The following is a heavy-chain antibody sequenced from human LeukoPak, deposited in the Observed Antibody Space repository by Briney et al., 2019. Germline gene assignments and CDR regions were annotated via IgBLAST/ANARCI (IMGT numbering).Heavy chain of an antibody. D-gene: IGHD6-13*01. CDR3: ARLVSPQQLERYFDY. CDR2: INHSGST. Sequence: PSETLSLTCAVYGGSFSGYYWSWIRQPPGKGLEWIGEINHSGSTNYNPSLKSRVTISVDTSKNQFSLKLSSVTAADTAVYYCARLVSPQQLERYFDYWGQGTLVTVSS. J-gene: IGHJ4*02. V-gene: IGHV4-34*01. CDR1: GGSFSGYY.